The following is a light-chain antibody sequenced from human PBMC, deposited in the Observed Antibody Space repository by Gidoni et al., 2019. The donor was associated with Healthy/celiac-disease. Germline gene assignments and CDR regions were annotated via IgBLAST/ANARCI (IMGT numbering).Light chain of an antibody. CDR3: QTWGTGWV. CDR2: LNSDGSH. CDR1: SGHSSYA. V-gene: IGLV4-69*01. J-gene: IGLJ3*02. Sequence: QLVLTQSPSASAPLGPSVKLTCTLSSGHSSYAIAWHQQQPEKGPRYLMKLNSDGSHSKGDGIPDRFSGSCSGAERYLTISSLQSEDEADYYCQTWGTGWVFGGGTKLTVL.